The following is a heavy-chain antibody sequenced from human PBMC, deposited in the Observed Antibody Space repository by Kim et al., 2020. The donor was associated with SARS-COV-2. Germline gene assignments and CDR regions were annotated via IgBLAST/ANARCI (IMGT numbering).Heavy chain of an antibody. CDR1: GGSISSGSYY. CDR3: AGQGYGDYPAEYFHH. V-gene: IGHV4-39*01. Sequence: SETLSLTCTVSGGSISSGSYYWGWIRHPPGKGLEWIGSIYYSESTYYNPSLKGRVTISVDTSKHQFSLKLSSVTAADTAVYYCAGQGYGDYPAEYFHHWGQASVVTVAS. D-gene: IGHD4-17*01. J-gene: IGHJ1*01. CDR2: IYYSEST.